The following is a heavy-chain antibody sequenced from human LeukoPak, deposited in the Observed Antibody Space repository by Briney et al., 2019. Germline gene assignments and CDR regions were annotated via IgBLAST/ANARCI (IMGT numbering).Heavy chain of an antibody. J-gene: IGHJ4*02. CDR2: INHSGST. CDR3: ARVSSGSYLYFDY. D-gene: IGHD1-26*01. V-gene: IGHV4-34*01. CDR1: GGSFSGYY. Sequence: SETLSLTCAVYGGSFSGYYWSWIRQPPGKGLEWIGEINHSGSTNYNPSLKSRVTISVDTSKNQFSLKLSSVTAADTAVYYCARVSSGSYLYFDYWGQGTLVTVSS.